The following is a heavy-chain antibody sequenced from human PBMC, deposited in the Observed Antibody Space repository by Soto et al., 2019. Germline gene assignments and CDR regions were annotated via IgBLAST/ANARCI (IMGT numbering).Heavy chain of an antibody. Sequence: GGSLRPSCAASGLDFSSEVMCWVRQAPGKGLEWVSSISGSGRTIYHADSMRGRFAISRDNSKNSLYLQLNNLRVDDTAVYYCAKVGPSYYYGMDVWGQGTTVTVSS. CDR3: AKVGPSYYYGMDV. CDR1: GLDFSSEV. CDR2: ISGSGRTI. V-gene: IGHV3-23*01. J-gene: IGHJ6*02. D-gene: IGHD1-26*01.